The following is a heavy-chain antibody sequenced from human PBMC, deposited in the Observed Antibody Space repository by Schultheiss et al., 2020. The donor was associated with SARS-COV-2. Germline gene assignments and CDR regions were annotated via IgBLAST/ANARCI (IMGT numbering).Heavy chain of an antibody. J-gene: IGHJ3*01. CDR2: ITSSSTYI. V-gene: IGHV3-21*04. D-gene: IGHD3-22*01. CDR1: GFTFSSYS. CDR3: AREVYYDSSGYNL. Sequence: GGSLRLSCAASGFTFSSYSMNWVRQAPGKGLEWVSSITSSSTYIYYADSVKGRFTISRDNSKNTLYLQMNSLRAEDTAVYYCAREVYYDSSGYNLWGQGTMVTVSS.